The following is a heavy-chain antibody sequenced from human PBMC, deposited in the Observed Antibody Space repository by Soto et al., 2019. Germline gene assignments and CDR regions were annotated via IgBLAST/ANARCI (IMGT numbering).Heavy chain of an antibody. D-gene: IGHD3-22*01. CDR3: AGSWRGDSSGYSPDY. J-gene: IGHJ4*02. Sequence: SETLSLTCTVSGGSISSYYWSWIRQPPGKGLEWIGYIYYSGSTNYNPSLKSRVTISVDTSKNQFSLKLSSVTAADTAVYYCAGSWRGDSSGYSPDYWGQGTLVTVSS. CDR2: IYYSGST. CDR1: GGSISSYY. V-gene: IGHV4-59*01.